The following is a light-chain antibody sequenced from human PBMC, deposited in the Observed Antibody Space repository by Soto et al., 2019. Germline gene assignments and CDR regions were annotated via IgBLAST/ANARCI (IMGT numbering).Light chain of an antibody. V-gene: IGKV1-5*03. CDR3: QQSYGSPWT. CDR2: KAS. J-gene: IGKJ1*01. CDR1: QTISSW. Sequence: DIQMTQSPSTLSGSVGDRVTITCRASQTISSWLAWYQQKPGKAPKLLIYKASTLKSGVPSRFSGSGSGTEFTLTISSLQPDDFATYFCQQSYGSPWTFGQGTKVEI.